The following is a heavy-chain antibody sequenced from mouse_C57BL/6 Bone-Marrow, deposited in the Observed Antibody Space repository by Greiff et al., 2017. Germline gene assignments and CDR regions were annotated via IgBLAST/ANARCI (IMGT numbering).Heavy chain of an antibody. J-gene: IGHJ1*03. D-gene: IGHD1-1*01. Sequence: EVQVVESGGGLVQPGGSLKLSCAASGFTFSDYGMAWVRQAPRKGPEWVAFISNLAYSICYADTVTGRFTISRENAKNTLYLEMSSLRSEDTAMYYCARRGITTVVAPDWYFDVWGTGTTVTVSS. CDR3: ARRGITTVVAPDWYFDV. CDR1: GFTFSDYG. V-gene: IGHV5-15*01. CDR2: ISNLAYSI.